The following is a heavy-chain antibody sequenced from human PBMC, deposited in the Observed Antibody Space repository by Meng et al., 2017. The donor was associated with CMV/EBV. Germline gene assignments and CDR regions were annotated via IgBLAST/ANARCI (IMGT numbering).Heavy chain of an antibody. J-gene: IGHJ4*02. CDR2: IYYSGST. CDR3: ARAPYDSSGYLVALGDY. V-gene: IGHV4-31*02. Sequence: SSRSGGYYWSWIRQHPGKGLEWIGYIYYSGSTYYNPSLKSRVTISVDTSKNQFSLKLSSVTAADTAVYYCARAPYDSSGYLVALGDYWGQGTLVTVSS. D-gene: IGHD3-22*01. CDR1: SSRSGGYY.